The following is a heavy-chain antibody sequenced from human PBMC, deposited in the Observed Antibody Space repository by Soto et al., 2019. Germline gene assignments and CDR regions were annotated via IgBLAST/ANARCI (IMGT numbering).Heavy chain of an antibody. Sequence: ITLKESGPTLVKPTQTLTLTCTFSGFSLTTSGVGVGWIRQPPGKALEWLALIYWDDDKRFSPSLKSRLTITRDTSKNQVVLTMTNMDPVDTATYCCAHTSLVVTAEEWGQGALVTVSS. CDR2: IYWDDDK. CDR1: GFSLTTSGVG. V-gene: IGHV2-5*02. D-gene: IGHD2-15*01. J-gene: IGHJ4*02. CDR3: AHTSLVVTAEE.